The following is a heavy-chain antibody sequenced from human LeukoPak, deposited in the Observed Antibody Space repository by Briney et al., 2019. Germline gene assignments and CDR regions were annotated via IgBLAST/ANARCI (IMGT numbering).Heavy chain of an antibody. D-gene: IGHD6-13*01. CDR2: IDYSGST. Sequence: SETLSLTCTVSGGSISSYYWSWIRQPPGKGLEWIGYIDYSGSTNYNPSLKSRVTISVDTSKNQFSLKLSSVTAADTAVYYCARHVARIAAAGTVWWFDPWGQGTLVTVSS. V-gene: IGHV4-59*08. CDR3: ARHVARIAAAGTVWWFDP. J-gene: IGHJ5*02. CDR1: GGSISSYY.